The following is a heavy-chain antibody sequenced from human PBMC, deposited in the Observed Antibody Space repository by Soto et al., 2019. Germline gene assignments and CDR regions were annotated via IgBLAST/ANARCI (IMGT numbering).Heavy chain of an antibody. J-gene: IGHJ4*02. CDR1: GYTFNSYV. V-gene: IGHV1-3*01. CDR2: INAGNGKT. Sequence: QVQLVQSGAEVKKPGASVKVSCKASGYTFNSYVLHWVRQAPGQRLEWMRWINAGNGKTKYSQKLQGRLTFARDTSGSTAYMELRSLRSEDTAVYYWARDNVGGELHEGELEYWGQGTLVTVSS. CDR3: ARDNVGGELHEGELEY. D-gene: IGHD1-26*01.